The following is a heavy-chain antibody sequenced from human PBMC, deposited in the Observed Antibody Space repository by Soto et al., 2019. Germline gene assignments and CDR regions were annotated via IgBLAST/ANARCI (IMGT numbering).Heavy chain of an antibody. CDR2: INPNSGGT. D-gene: IGHD4-17*01. V-gene: IGHV1-2*04. Sequence: ASVKVSCKASGYTFTGYYMHWVRRAPGQGLEWMGWINPNSGGTNYAQKFQGWVTMTRDTSISTAYMELSRLRSDDTAVYYCARDHARTVTTAGALMDVWGQGTTVTVSS. CDR3: ARDHARTVTTAGALMDV. CDR1: GYTFTGYY. J-gene: IGHJ6*02.